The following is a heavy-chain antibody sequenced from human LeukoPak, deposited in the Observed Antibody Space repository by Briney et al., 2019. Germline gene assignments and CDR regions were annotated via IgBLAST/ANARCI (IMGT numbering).Heavy chain of an antibody. Sequence: PSETLSLTCTVSGGSISSYYWSWIRQPPGKGLEWIGESSHSGSTNYNPSLKGRVTISVDKSKNQFSLKMNSVTAADTAMYYCAGGDWSPDLDHWGQGILVTVSS. D-gene: IGHD3-9*01. CDR3: AGGDWSPDLDH. CDR2: SSHSGST. J-gene: IGHJ1*01. V-gene: IGHV4-34*01. CDR1: GGSISSYY.